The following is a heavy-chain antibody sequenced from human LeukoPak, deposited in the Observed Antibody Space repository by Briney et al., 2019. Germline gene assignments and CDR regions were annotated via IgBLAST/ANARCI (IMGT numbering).Heavy chain of an antibody. D-gene: IGHD5-24*01. CDR2: ITGSGSST. Sequence: GGSLRLSCAASGFTFTLYVMSWVRQAPGKGLEWVSSITGSGSSTYYADSVKGRFTISRDNSKNTLHLQLSSLRAEDTAVYYCAREMATIRGQGTLVTVSS. CDR3: AREMATI. V-gene: IGHV3-23*01. CDR1: GFTFTLYV. J-gene: IGHJ4*02.